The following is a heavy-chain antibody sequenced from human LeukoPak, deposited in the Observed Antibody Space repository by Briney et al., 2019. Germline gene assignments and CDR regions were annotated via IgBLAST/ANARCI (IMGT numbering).Heavy chain of an antibody. J-gene: IGHJ4*02. Sequence: PGGSLRLSCVASGFTFSSYAMTWFRQAPGKGLEWVSSFSGGDGSPYHADSVKGRLTISRDNSKSTLYLQMNSLRAEDTAIYYCARVKEVVLFDYWGQGTLVTVSS. V-gene: IGHV3-23*01. CDR3: ARVKEVVLFDY. CDR1: GFTFSSYA. CDR2: FSGGDGSP. D-gene: IGHD3-22*01.